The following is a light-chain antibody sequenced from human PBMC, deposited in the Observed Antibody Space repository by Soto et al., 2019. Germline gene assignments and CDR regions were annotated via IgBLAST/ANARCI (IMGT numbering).Light chain of an antibody. J-gene: IGKJ5*01. CDR2: DVS. CDR1: QGVTTN. Sequence: EIVMSQSPATLSVSPGERATLYCRAGQGVTTNFAWYQQKSGQSPRLLIYDVSIRATGVPARFSGTGSETAFTLTISGLQSEDSAVYFCQQYNNWPFSFGQGTRL. V-gene: IGKV3-15*01. CDR3: QQYNNWPFS.